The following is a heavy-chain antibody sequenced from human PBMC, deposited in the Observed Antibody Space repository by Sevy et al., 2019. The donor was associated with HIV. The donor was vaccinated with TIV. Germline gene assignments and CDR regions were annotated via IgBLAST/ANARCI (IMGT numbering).Heavy chain of an antibody. D-gene: IGHD2-15*01. J-gene: IGHJ4*02. CDR3: AKDRCYSDIGLFDY. CDR1: GFTFSSYA. Sequence: GGFLRLSCAASGFTFSSYAMSWVRQAPGKGLEWVSVFSSSGGNTYYADSVKGRFTISRDNSKNTLYLQMNSLRVEDTAVYYCAKDRCYSDIGLFDYWGQGTKVTVSS. V-gene: IGHV3-23*01. CDR2: FSSSGGNT.